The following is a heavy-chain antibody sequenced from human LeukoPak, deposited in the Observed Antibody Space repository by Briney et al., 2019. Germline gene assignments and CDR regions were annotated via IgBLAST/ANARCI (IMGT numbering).Heavy chain of an antibody. Sequence: ASVKVSCKASTYTVTRYGISWVRQAPGQGLEWMGWISGYNGNTNYAQKFLGRVSMTADTATSTAYMELRSLTSDDTAMYSCARSGRGTYYYFDLWGQGTLVTVSS. CDR3: ARSGRGTYYYFDL. CDR1: TYTVTRYG. CDR2: ISGYNGNT. D-gene: IGHD5-12*01. J-gene: IGHJ4*02. V-gene: IGHV1-18*01.